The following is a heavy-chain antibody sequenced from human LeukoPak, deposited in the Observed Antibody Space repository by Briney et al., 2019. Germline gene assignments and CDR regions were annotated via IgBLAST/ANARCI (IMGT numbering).Heavy chain of an antibody. CDR1: GYTFTSYG. V-gene: IGHV1-18*01. CDR3: ARSRKGVRGVIIRDFDY. D-gene: IGHD3-10*01. J-gene: IGHJ4*02. CDR2: ISAYNGNT. Sequence: ASVKVSCKASGYTFTSYGTSWVRQAPGQGLEWMGWISAYNGNTNYAQKLQGRVTMTTDTSTSTAYMELRSLRSDDTAVYYCARSRKGVRGVIIRDFDYWGQGTLVTVSS.